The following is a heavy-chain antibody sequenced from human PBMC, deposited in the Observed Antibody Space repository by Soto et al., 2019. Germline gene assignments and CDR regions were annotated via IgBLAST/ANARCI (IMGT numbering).Heavy chain of an antibody. V-gene: IGHV1-69*08. CDR1: GTIFSSYT. D-gene: IGHD3-16*01. J-gene: IGHJ6*02. Sequence: QVQLGQSGAEVKKPGSSVRVSCKASGTIFSSYTISWVRQAPGQGLEWMGRIIPILGETNSAQKFQGRVTLTADKSTNTAYMELNSLRLEDTALYYCARGLGGRMDDWGQGTTVTVSS. CDR2: IIPILGET. CDR3: ARGLGGRMDD.